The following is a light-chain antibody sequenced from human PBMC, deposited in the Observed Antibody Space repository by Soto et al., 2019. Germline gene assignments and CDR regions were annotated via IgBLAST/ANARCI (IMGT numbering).Light chain of an antibody. Sequence: DLQIPQSPYSLSASVGDRVTITCRASQNVAHFLNWYQQKPGKAPKLLIYATSSLHSGVPSRFSGSGFGTDFTLTISSLQTEDFATYYCQQNYSPPPITFGQGTRLEIK. CDR3: QQNYSPPPIT. CDR1: QNVAHF. V-gene: IGKV1-39*01. CDR2: ATS. J-gene: IGKJ5*01.